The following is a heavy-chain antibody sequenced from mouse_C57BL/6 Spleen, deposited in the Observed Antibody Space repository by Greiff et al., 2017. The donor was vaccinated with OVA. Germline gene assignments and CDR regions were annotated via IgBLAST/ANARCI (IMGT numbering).Heavy chain of an antibody. V-gene: IGHV3-6*01. CDR2: ISYDGSN. CDR3: ARENWDVRYFDV. Sequence: ESGPGLVKPSQSLSLTCSVTGYSITSGYYWNWIRQFPGNKLEWMGYISYDGSNNYNPSLKNRISITRDTSKNKFFLKLNSVTTEDTATYYCARENWDVRYFDVWGTGTTVTVSS. CDR1: GYSITSGYY. J-gene: IGHJ1*03. D-gene: IGHD4-1*01.